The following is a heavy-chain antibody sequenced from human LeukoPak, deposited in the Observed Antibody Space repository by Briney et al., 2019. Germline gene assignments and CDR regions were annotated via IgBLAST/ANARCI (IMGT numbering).Heavy chain of an antibody. Sequence: GGSLRLSCAASRFTFSNYWMHWVRQAPGKGLVWVSRINTDGSSTSYAGSVKGRFTISRDNARNTLYLQMNSLRAEDTAVYYCAGVPGYCSATNCFKHFDSWGQGTLVTVSS. CDR1: RFTFSNYW. CDR3: AGVPGYCSATNCFKHFDS. V-gene: IGHV3-74*01. D-gene: IGHD2-2*01. CDR2: INTDGSST. J-gene: IGHJ4*02.